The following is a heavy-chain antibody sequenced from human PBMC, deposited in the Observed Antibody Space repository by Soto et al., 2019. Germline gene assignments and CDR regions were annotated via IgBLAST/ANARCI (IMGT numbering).Heavy chain of an antibody. V-gene: IGHV5-51*01. CDR3: ARFGGPGLSHHWFAS. J-gene: IGHJ5*01. CDR1: GEMFYGYW. D-gene: IGHD3-16*01. CDR2: IYPDNSDT. Sequence: GEALKSSGEGSGEMFYGYWSGWVRQMPGKGLEWMGLIYPDNSDTRYSPSFQGQVTLSADKSINTAYLQWSTLKASDTAMYYCARFGGPGLSHHWFASWGQGTLVTVSS.